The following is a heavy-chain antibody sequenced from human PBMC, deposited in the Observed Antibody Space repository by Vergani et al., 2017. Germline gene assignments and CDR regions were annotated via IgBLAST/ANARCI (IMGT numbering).Heavy chain of an antibody. Sequence: QEQLKQWGAGLLKPSETLSLTCAVYGGSFSGYHWSWIRQTPGKGLEWIGEINNSGGTNANPSLKSRVTMSVDTSKNQVSMNLSSVTAADTAVYYCARFGLRFFDARGLWGQGTLVTVSS. J-gene: IGHJ4*02. CDR2: INNSGGT. CDR3: ARFGLRFFDARGL. D-gene: IGHD3-9*01. V-gene: IGHV4-34*02. CDR1: GGSFSGYH.